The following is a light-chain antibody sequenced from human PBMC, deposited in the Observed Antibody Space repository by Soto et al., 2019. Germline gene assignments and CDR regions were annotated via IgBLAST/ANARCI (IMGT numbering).Light chain of an antibody. J-gene: IGKJ1*01. CDR2: DAS. V-gene: IGKV1-5*01. CDR1: QSISNW. CDR3: QQYNSYSWT. Sequence: DIQMTQSPSTLSASVGDRVTITCRTSQSISNWLAWYQQKPGKGPKLLIYDASSLESGVPSRFSGSGSGTEFTLTISSLQPDDFATYYCQQYNSYSWTFGQGTKVEIK.